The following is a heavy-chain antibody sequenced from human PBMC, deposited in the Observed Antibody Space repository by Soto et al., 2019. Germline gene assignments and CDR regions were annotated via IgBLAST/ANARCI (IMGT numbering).Heavy chain of an antibody. D-gene: IGHD3-22*01. Sequence: QITLKESGPTLVNPTQPLTLTCTFSGVSLTTSGVGVGWIRQPPGKALEGLVLIYWNDDKRYSPSLKSRLTFTKDSSKNQVVLTMTNMEPVDTATYYCGRVPVYYSDSRGYVDYWGQGTLVSVSS. CDR1: GVSLTTSGVG. CDR3: GRVPVYYSDSRGYVDY. J-gene: IGHJ4*02. CDR2: IYWNDDK. V-gene: IGHV2-5*01.